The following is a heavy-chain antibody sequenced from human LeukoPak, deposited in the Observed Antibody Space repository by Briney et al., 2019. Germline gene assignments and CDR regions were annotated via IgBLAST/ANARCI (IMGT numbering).Heavy chain of an antibody. V-gene: IGHV3-30-3*01. Sequence: GGSLRLSCAASGFTISSYAMHWVRQAPGKGLEWVAVISYDGSNKYYADSVKGRFTISRDNSKNTLYLQMNSLRAEDTAVYYCARLGSSGYLDYWGQGTLVTVSS. D-gene: IGHD3-22*01. CDR3: ARLGSSGYLDY. CDR2: ISYDGSNK. CDR1: GFTISSYA. J-gene: IGHJ4*02.